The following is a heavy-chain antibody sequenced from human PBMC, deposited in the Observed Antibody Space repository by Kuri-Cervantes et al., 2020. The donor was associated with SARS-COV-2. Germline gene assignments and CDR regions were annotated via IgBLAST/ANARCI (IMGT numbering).Heavy chain of an antibody. J-gene: IGHJ6*03. Sequence: LSLTCAASGFTFSSYAMHWVRQAPGKGLEWVAVISYDGSNKYYADSVKGRFTISRDNAKNSLYLQMNSLRAEDTAVYYCAREGLGSTYYMDVWGKGTTVTVSS. V-gene: IGHV3-30-3*01. CDR2: ISYDGSNK. CDR3: AREGLGSTYYMDV. D-gene: IGHD2-2*01. CDR1: GFTFSSYA.